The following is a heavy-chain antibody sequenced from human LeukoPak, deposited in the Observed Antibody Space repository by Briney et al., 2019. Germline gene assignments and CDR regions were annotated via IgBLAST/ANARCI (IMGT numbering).Heavy chain of an antibody. J-gene: IGHJ4*02. CDR2: ISGSSSHT. V-gene: IGHV3-11*03. CDR1: GFTFTDYY. D-gene: IGHD5-12*01. Sequence: PGGSLRLSCAVSGFTFTDYYMSWIRQPPGKGLEWVSHISGSSSHTNYADSVKGRFTISRDNAKNSLHLQMNSLRAEDTAVYYCARLDSSHDLGDLDYWGQGTLVTVSS. CDR3: ARLDSSHDLGDLDY.